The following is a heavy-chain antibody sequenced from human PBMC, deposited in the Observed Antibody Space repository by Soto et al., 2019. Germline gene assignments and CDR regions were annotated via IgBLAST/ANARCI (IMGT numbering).Heavy chain of an antibody. D-gene: IGHD6-13*01. Sequence: SLGLSCAASGFPFSNAWMSWVRQAPGKGLEWVGRIKSKTDGGTTDYTAPLKGRFTISKDDSKNTLYLQLNSLKTVDTAVYYCTTDGPTVLYGSRWYLFGGDAFDVWGQGTMVTVSS. J-gene: IGHJ3*01. CDR2: IKSKTDGGTT. V-gene: IGHV3-15*01. CDR1: GFPFSNAW. CDR3: TTDGPTVLYGSRWYLFGGDAFDV.